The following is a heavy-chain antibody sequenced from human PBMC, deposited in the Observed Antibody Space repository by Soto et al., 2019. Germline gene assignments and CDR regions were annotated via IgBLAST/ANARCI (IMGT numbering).Heavy chain of an antibody. CDR1: GFPLSSSW. CDR2: IKSETDGGTT. V-gene: IGHV3-15*01. J-gene: IGHJ4*02. CDR3: TTYDYSWGNSRIRWAY. D-gene: IGHD3-16*02. Sequence: EVHLVESGGGLVKPGGSLRLSCEASGFPLSSSWMSWVRQAPGEGLEWVARIKSETDGGTTDYAAPVEGRFTISRDDSKNTMDLQMNNLKTEDTAVYYCTTYDYSWGNSRIRWAYWGQGALVTVSP.